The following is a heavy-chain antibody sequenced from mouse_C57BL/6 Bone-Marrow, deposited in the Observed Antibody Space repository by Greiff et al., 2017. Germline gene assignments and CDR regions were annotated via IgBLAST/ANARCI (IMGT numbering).Heavy chain of an antibody. Sequence: DVKLVESGGGLVKPGGSLKLSCAASGFTFSSYAMSWVRQTPEKRLEWVATISDGGSYTYYPDNVKGRFTISRDNAKNNLYLQMSHLKSEDTAMYYCARDRGQLRLNYVDYWGQGTTLTVSS. CDR3: ARDRGQLRLNYVDY. D-gene: IGHD3-2*02. V-gene: IGHV5-4*01. J-gene: IGHJ2*01. CDR2: ISDGGSYT. CDR1: GFTFSSYA.